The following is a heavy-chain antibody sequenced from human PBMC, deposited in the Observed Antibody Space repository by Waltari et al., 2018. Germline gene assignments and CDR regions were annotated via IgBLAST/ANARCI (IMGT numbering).Heavy chain of an antibody. Sequence: QVQLQESGPGLVKPSETLSLTCTVSGGSISSYYWSWIRQPPGKGLEWIGYIYYSGSTNYTPSLKSRVTISVDTSKNQFSLKLSSVTAADTAVYYCARGVVVAANQGFDPWGQGTLVTVSS. CDR3: ARGVVVAANQGFDP. V-gene: IGHV4-59*01. CDR1: GGSISSYY. D-gene: IGHD2-15*01. CDR2: IYYSGST. J-gene: IGHJ5*02.